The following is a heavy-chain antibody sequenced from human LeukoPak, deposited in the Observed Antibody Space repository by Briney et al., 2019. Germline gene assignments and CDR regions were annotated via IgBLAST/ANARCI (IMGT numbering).Heavy chain of an antibody. Sequence: PSETLSLTCTVSGGSISSYYWSWIRQPAGKGLEWIGRIYTSGSTNYNPSLKSRVTMSVDTSKNQFSLKLSSVTAADTAVYYCARHSVRYFDWLSILGYFDNWGQGTLVTVSS. CDR1: GGSISSYY. D-gene: IGHD3-9*01. J-gene: IGHJ4*02. CDR2: IYTSGST. V-gene: IGHV4-4*07. CDR3: ARHSVRYFDWLSILGYFDN.